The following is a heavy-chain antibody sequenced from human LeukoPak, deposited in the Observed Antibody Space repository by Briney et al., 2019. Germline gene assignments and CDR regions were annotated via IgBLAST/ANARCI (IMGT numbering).Heavy chain of an antibody. CDR3: ARGGRWELPRPYAFDI. J-gene: IGHJ3*02. Sequence: GASVKVSCKASGYTFTSYGISWVRQAPGQGPECMGWISAYNGHTNYAQKLQGRVTITTDTSTSTAYMELRSLISDDTAVYYCARGGRWELPRPYAFDIWGQGTTVTVSS. CDR1: GYTFTSYG. V-gene: IGHV1-18*01. D-gene: IGHD1-26*01. CDR2: ISAYNGHT.